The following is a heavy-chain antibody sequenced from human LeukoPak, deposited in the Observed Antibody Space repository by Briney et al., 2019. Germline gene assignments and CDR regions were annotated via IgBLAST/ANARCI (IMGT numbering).Heavy chain of an antibody. Sequence: GGSLRLSCAASGFSFITYNMNWVRQAPGEGLEWVPSISSTSSYIYYADSVKGRFTISRDNAKNSLYLQMNSLRAEDTAVYYCARRAGAYSHPYDYWGQGTLVTVSS. CDR3: ARRAGAYSHPYDY. CDR1: GFSFITYN. CDR2: ISSTSSYI. J-gene: IGHJ4*02. D-gene: IGHD4/OR15-4a*01. V-gene: IGHV3-21*01.